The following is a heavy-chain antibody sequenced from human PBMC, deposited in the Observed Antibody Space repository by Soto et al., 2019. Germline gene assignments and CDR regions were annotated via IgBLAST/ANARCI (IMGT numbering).Heavy chain of an antibody. Sequence: QITLKESGPTLVKPTQTLTLTCTFSGFSLNTRGVGVGWIRQPPGKALEWLALISWDGEKRYRPSLKSRLTSTKDTSENQVVLTMTNMDPVDTATYYCAHGRGDLLTGHYYFDFWGQGTLVTVSS. CDR2: ISWDGEK. D-gene: IGHD3-9*01. J-gene: IGHJ4*02. CDR1: GFSLNTRGVG. CDR3: AHGRGDLLTGHYYFDF. V-gene: IGHV2-5*02.